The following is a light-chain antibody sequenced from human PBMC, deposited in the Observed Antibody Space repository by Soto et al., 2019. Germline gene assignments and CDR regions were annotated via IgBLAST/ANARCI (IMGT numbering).Light chain of an antibody. Sequence: DIVLTQSPATLSLSPGERATLSCRASQGVTNYLAWYQQKPGQAPRLLIYGASSRATGIPDRFSGSGSGTDFTLTISRLEPEDFAVYYCQQYGSSPRTFGQGTKVDIK. CDR3: QQYGSSPRT. V-gene: IGKV3-20*01. J-gene: IGKJ1*01. CDR2: GAS. CDR1: QGVTNY.